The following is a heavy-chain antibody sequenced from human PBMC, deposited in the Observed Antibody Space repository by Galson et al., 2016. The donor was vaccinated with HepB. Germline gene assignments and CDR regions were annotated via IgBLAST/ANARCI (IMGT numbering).Heavy chain of an antibody. D-gene: IGHD6-13*01. CDR1: GFTFSSYW. CDR2: IYHTGST. Sequence: LRLSCAASGFTFSSYWMNWVRQAPGKGLEWIGSIYHTGSTYYNPSLKSRVTISIDTSKNQFSLKLGSVTAADTAMYYCAASSAAAGIVYWGQGTLVTVSS. CDR3: AASSAAAGIVY. V-gene: IGHV4-38-2*01. J-gene: IGHJ4*02.